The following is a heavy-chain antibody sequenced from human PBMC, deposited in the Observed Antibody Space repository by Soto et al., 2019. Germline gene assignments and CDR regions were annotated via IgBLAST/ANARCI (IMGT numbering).Heavy chain of an antibody. J-gene: IGHJ4*02. CDR3: AKDKGLYYYGSGSPPATFDS. Sequence: GGSLRLSCAASGFTFSSYAMSWVRQAPGKGLEWVSAISGSGGSTYYADSVKGRFTISRDNSKNTLYLQMNSLRAEDTAVYYCAKDKGLYYYGSGSPPATFDSWGQGTLVTVSS. CDR2: ISGSGGST. CDR1: GFTFSSYA. V-gene: IGHV3-23*01. D-gene: IGHD3-10*01.